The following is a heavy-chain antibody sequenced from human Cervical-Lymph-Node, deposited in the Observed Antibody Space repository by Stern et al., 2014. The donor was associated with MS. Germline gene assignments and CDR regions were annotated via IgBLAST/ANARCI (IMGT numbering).Heavy chain of an antibody. Sequence: QLQLQESGPGLLKPSETLSLTCSVSGFSISSGYYWGWIRQPPGKGLEWIANIYHSGSTYYNPSLNGRVTISTDTSKTQFSLKLSSLTAADSAVYYCARGYYYDTSDVLDYWGQGTLVTVSS. V-gene: IGHV4-38-2*02. D-gene: IGHD3-22*01. CDR3: ARGYYYDTSDVLDY. CDR2: IYHSGST. J-gene: IGHJ4*02. CDR1: GFSISSGYY.